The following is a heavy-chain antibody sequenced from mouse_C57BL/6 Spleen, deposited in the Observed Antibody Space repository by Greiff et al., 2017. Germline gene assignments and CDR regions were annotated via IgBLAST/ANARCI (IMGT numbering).Heavy chain of an antibody. CDR1: GYTFTSYW. D-gene: IGHD3-2*02. Sequence: QVQLQQSGAELVKPGASVKMSCKASGYTFTSYWITWVKQRPGQGLEWIGDIYPGSGSTNYNEKFKSKATLTVDTSSSTAYMQLSSLTSEDSAVYYCARGGYSSGYLDYWGQGTTLTVSS. V-gene: IGHV1-55*01. CDR2: IYPGSGST. J-gene: IGHJ2*01. CDR3: ARGGYSSGYLDY.